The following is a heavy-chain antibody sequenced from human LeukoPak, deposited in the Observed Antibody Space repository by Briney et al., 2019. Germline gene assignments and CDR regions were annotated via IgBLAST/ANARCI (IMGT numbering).Heavy chain of an antibody. Sequence: GASVKVSCKASGGSFGDFDIIWVRQAPGHGLEWMGRSVPMSDTKDYAQKFQGRVTFTTDESTTTAHMELSNLSPEDTAVYYCAATSIIFNWFDPWGQGTLVTVSS. CDR3: AATSIIFNWFDP. CDR2: SVPMSDTK. J-gene: IGHJ5*02. D-gene: IGHD1-14*01. V-gene: IGHV1-69*05. CDR1: GGSFGDFD.